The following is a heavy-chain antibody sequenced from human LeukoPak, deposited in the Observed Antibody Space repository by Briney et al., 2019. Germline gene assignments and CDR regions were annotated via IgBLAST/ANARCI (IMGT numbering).Heavy chain of an antibody. CDR1: GFTFSSYA. CDR3: AKVGGDYDFWSGVPKWFDP. V-gene: IGHV3-23*01. J-gene: IGHJ5*02. Sequence: PGASLRLSCAASGFTFSSYAMSWVRQAPGKGLERVSAISGSGGSTYYADSVKGRFTISRDNSKNTLYLQMNSLRAEDTAVYYCAKVGGDYDFWSGVPKWFDPWGQGTLVTVSS. CDR2: ISGSGGST. D-gene: IGHD3-3*01.